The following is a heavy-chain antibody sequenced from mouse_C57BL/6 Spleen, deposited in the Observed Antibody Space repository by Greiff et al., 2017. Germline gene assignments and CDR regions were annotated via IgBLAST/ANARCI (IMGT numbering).Heavy chain of an antibody. Sequence: DVHLVESGGGLVKPGGSLKLSCAASGFTFSDYGMHWVRQAPEKGLVWVAYISSGSSTIYYADTVKGRFTISRDNAKNTLFLQMTSLRSEDTAIYYCARGNWDGYYFDYWGQGTTLTVSS. D-gene: IGHD4-1*01. CDR1: GFTFSDYG. CDR3: ARGNWDGYYFDY. V-gene: IGHV5-17*01. J-gene: IGHJ2*01. CDR2: ISSGSSTI.